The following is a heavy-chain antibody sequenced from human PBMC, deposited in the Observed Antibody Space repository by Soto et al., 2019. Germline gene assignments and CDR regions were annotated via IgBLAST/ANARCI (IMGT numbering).Heavy chain of an antibody. D-gene: IGHD2-15*01. V-gene: IGHV4-34*01. Sequence: QVQLQQWGAGLLKPSETLSLTCAVYGGSFSGYYWSWIRQPPGKGLEWIGEINHSGSTNYNPSLKRRVTISVDTSKNQFSLKLSSVTAADTAVYYCAREVYCSGGSCLLGYFDYWGQGTLVTVSS. CDR1: GGSFSGYY. J-gene: IGHJ4*02. CDR3: AREVYCSGGSCLLGYFDY. CDR2: INHSGST.